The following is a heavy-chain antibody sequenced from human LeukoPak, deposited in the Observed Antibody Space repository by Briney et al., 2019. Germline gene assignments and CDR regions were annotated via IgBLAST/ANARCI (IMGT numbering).Heavy chain of an antibody. D-gene: IGHD6-25*01. CDR3: ASAVAAPDRVPPFDY. CDR2: ISKSDGTT. V-gene: IGHV3-11*01. CDR1: GITSSDNF. Sequence: GGSLRLSCAASGITSSDNFMSWIRQAPGKGLEWVSYISKSDGTTYYADTVKGRFTISRDSAKNSVYLYMNSLRAEDTAVYYCASAVAAPDRVPPFDYWGQGILVTVSS. J-gene: IGHJ4*02.